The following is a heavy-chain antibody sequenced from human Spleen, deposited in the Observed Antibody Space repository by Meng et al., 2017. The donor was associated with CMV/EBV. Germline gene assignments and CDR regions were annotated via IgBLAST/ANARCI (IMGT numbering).Heavy chain of an antibody. D-gene: IGHD3-10*02. CDR2: IYYSGTI. V-gene: IGHV4-61*01. Sequence: GSLRLSCTVSGGSVSSGSDYWSWIRQPPGKGLEWIGYIYYSGTIKYNPSLKSRVTISVDTSKNQFSLKVNSLTAADTAVYYCAREEPILVGSAFIGGMDVWGQGTTVTVSS. CDR3: AREEPILVGSAFIGGMDV. J-gene: IGHJ6*02. CDR1: GGSVSSGSDY.